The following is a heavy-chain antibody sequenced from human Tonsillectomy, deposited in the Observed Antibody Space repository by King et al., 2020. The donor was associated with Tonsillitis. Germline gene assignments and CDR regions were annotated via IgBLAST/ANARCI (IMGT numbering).Heavy chain of an antibody. Sequence: VQLVESGGGLIQPGGSLRLSCEASGFTVRSNYMIWVRQAPGKGLEWVSVIYSGGSADYADSVKGRFTISRDNSKNTLYLQMNSLRAEDTAVYYCARLGLIAGADVLPTYYIDNWGQGTLVSVSS. CDR3: ARLGLIAGADVLPTYYIDN. J-gene: IGHJ4*02. D-gene: IGHD2-21*01. CDR2: IYSGGSA. V-gene: IGHV3-53*01. CDR1: GFTVRSNY.